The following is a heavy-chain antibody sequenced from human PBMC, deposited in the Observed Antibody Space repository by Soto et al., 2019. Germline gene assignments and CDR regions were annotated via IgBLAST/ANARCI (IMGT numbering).Heavy chain of an antibody. V-gene: IGHV4-59*01. J-gene: IGHJ4*02. Sequence: SETLSLTCTVSGGSISNYYWVWIRQPPGKGLEWIGYIYSGDTNYNPSLKSRVTISLDTSKNQFSLKLSSVTAADTAVYYCARGYGIAAAGIYSWGQGTLVTVSS. CDR3: ARGYGIAAAGIYS. D-gene: IGHD6-13*01. CDR2: IYSGDT. CDR1: GGSISNYY.